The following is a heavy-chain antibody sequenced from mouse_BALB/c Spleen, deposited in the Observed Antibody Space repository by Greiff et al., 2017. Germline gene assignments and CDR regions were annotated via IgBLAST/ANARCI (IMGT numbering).Heavy chain of an antibody. CDR2: ISYDGSN. V-gene: IGHV3-6*02. CDR3: ARGGYGSSGYFDY. J-gene: IGHJ2*01. D-gene: IGHD1-1*01. CDR1: GYSITSGYY. Sequence: EVKLLESGPGLVKPSQSLSLTCSVTGYSITSGYYWNWIRQFPGNKLEWMGYISYDGSNNYNPSLKNRISITRDTSKNQFFLKLNSVTTEDTATYYCARGGYGSSGYFDYWGQGTTLTVSS.